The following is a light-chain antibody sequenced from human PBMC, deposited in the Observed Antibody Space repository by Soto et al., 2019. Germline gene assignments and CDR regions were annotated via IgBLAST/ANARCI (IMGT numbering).Light chain of an antibody. CDR3: QSYDSSLSVSYV. V-gene: IGLV1-40*01. CDR1: SSNIGAGYD. CDR2: GNS. Sequence: QSVLTQPPSVSGAPGRRVTISCTGSSSNIGAGYDVNWYQQLPGTAPKLLIYGNSNRPSGVPDRFSGSKSGTSASLAITGLQAEDEADYYCQSYDSSLSVSYVFGTGTKVTVL. J-gene: IGLJ1*01.